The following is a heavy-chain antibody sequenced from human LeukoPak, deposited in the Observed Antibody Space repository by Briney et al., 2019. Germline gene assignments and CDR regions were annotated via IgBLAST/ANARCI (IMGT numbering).Heavy chain of an antibody. CDR3: ARRDGYCSSTSCYADYYYGMDV. J-gene: IGHJ6*02. CDR2: IYPGDSDT. V-gene: IGHV5-51*01. D-gene: IGHD2-2*01. CDR1: GYSFTSYW. Sequence: GESLKISCKGSGYSFTSYWIGWVRQMPGKGLEWMGIIYPGDSDTTYSPSFQGQVTISADKSISTAYLQWSSLRASDTAMYYCARRDGYCSSTSCYADYYYGMDVWGQGTTVTVSS.